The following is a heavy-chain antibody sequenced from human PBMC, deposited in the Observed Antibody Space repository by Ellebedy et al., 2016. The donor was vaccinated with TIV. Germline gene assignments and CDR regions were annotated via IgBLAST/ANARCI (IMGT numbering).Heavy chain of an antibody. CDR2: IWYDGGNK. D-gene: IGHD2-21*02. Sequence: PGGSLRLSCEASGFIFSTYGMHWVRQAPGKGLEWVAFIWYDGGNKYYADSVKVRFTISRDNSKNTLYLQMNNLGADDTAVFYCARNRHVERGDCLDYWGQGTLVTVSS. CDR3: ARNRHVERGDCLDY. V-gene: IGHV3-33*01. CDR1: GFIFSTYG. J-gene: IGHJ4*02.